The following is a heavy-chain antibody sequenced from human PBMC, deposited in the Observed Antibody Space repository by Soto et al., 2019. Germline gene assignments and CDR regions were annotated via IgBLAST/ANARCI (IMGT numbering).Heavy chain of an antibody. CDR1: GFAFNIYA. CDR2: ISHDGTNR. D-gene: IGHD3-3*01. V-gene: IGHV3-30-3*01. J-gene: IGHJ4*02. CDR3: ARSSGVPTPDFDY. Sequence: PGGSLRLSCAASGFAFNIYAIHWVRQAPGKGLEWVAVISHDGTNRYYTDSVRGRLTISRDNSKNTVYLEMDSLRADDTAVYYCARSSGVPTPDFDYWGQGTLVTVSS.